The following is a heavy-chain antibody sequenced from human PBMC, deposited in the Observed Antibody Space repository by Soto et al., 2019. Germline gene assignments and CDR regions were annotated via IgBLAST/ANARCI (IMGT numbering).Heavy chain of an antibody. V-gene: IGHV4-34*01. CDR1: GGSFSGYY. CDR3: ARWSGRAFDI. CDR2: INHSGST. Sequence: SETLSLTCAVYGGSFSGYYWSWIRQPPGKGLEWIGEINHSGSTNYNPSLKSRVTISVDTSKNQFSLKLSSVTAADTAVYYCARWSGRAFDIWGQRTMVTVSS. J-gene: IGHJ3*02.